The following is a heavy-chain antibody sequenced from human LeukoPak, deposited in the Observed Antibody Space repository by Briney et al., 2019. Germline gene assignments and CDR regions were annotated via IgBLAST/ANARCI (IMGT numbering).Heavy chain of an antibody. D-gene: IGHD2-8*01. J-gene: IGHJ4*02. CDR2: ISAYNGNT. Sequence: ASVKVSCKASGGTFSSYAISWVRQAPGQGLEWMGWISAYNGNTNYAQKLQGRVTMTTDTSTSTAYMELRSLRSDDTAVYYCARDSDLIFDYWGQGTLVTVSS. CDR1: GGTFSSYA. CDR3: ARDSDLIFDY. V-gene: IGHV1-18*01.